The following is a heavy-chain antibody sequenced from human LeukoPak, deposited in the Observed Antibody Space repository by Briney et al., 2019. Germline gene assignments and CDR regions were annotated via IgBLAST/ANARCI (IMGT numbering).Heavy chain of an antibody. Sequence: SQTLSLTRTVSGRSISSGGYYWSCIRHPPGKRLEWIGYIYYSGSTYYNPPLKSRVTMSADTSKNQLSLKLSSVTAVDTAVYYCARPYYYDSRIDPWGQGILVTVSS. CDR2: IYYSGST. V-gene: IGHV4-30-4*08. J-gene: IGHJ5*02. CDR1: GRSISSGGYY. D-gene: IGHD3-22*01. CDR3: ARPYYYDSRIDP.